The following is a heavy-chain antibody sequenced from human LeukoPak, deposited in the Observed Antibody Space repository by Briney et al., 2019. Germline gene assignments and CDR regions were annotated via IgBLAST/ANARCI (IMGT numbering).Heavy chain of an antibody. Sequence: PGGSLRLSCAASGFTFSSYAMSWVRQAPGKGLEWVSFISSSSSYIYYADSVKGRFTISRDNAKNLLYLQMNSLRAEDTAVYYCARDITHGPIDYWGQGTLVTVSS. J-gene: IGHJ4*02. CDR3: ARDITHGPIDY. D-gene: IGHD3-10*01. V-gene: IGHV3-21*01. CDR2: ISSSSSYI. CDR1: GFTFSSYA.